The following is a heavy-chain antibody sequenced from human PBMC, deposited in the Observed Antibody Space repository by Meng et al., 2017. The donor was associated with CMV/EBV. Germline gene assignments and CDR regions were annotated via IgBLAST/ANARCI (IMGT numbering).Heavy chain of an antibody. J-gene: IGHJ5*02. CDR2: IFNSGST. CDR3: ASRVFGVIIVYNWFDP. CDR1: GGSISSSNW. D-gene: IGHD3-3*01. Sequence: GSLRLSCAVSGGSISSSNWWSWVRQPPGKGLEWIGEIFNSGSTNYNPSLKSRVTISVDKSKNQFSLKLSSVTAADTAMYYCASRVFGVIIVYNWFDPWGQGTLVTVSS. V-gene: IGHV4-4*02.